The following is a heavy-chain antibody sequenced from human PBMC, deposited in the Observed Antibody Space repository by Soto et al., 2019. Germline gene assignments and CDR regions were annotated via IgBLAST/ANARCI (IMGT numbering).Heavy chain of an antibody. CDR2: IDPSDSYT. V-gene: IGHV5-10-1*01. J-gene: IGHJ6*02. D-gene: IGHD1-26*01. CDR3: ARHGSGSFLFYYYYGMDV. CDR1: GYSFTSYW. Sequence: GESLKISCKGSGYSFTSYWISWVRQMPGKGLEWMGRIDPSDSYTNYSPSFQGHVTISADKSISTAYLQWSSLKASDTAMYYCARHGSGSFLFYYYYGMDVWGQGTTVTVSS.